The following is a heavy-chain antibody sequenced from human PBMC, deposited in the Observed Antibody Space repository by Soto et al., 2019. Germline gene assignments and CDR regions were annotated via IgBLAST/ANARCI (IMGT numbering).Heavy chain of an antibody. V-gene: IGHV1-2*04. CDR3: ARDMVPIVVVNAAPHGIWFDP. Sequence: ASVKVSCKASGYTFTGYYMHWVRQAPGQGLEWMGWINPNSGGTNYAQKFQGWVTMTRDTSISTAYMELSRLRSDDTAVYYCARDMVPIVVVNAAPHGIWFDPWGQGPLVTVSS. J-gene: IGHJ5*02. CDR1: GYTFTGYY. D-gene: IGHD2-2*01. CDR2: INPNSGGT.